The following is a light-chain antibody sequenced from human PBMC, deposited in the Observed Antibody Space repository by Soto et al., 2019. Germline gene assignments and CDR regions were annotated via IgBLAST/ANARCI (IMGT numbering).Light chain of an antibody. CDR1: QSISSY. CDR2: AAS. J-gene: IGKJ5*01. Sequence: DIQMTQSPSSLSASVGDRVTITCRASQSISSYLNWYHQKPVKAPKLLIYAASNLQSGVPSRFSGSGSGTEFTLAISSLHPDDLATYYCQQSYSSSITFGQGTRLEIK. CDR3: QQSYSSSIT. V-gene: IGKV1-39*01.